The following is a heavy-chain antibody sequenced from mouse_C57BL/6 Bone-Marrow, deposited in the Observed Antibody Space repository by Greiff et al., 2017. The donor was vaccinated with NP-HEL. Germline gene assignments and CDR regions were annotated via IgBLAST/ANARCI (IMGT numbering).Heavy chain of an antibody. CDR1: GYTFTDYN. V-gene: IGHV1-18*01. CDR3: ARWGDSYWYFDV. CDR2: INPNNGGT. D-gene: IGHD3-3*01. J-gene: IGHJ1*03. Sequence: VQLKESGPELVKPGASVKIPCKASGYTFTDYNMDWVKQSHGKSLEWIGDINPNNGGTIYNQKSKGKATLTVDKSSSTAYMELRSLTSEDTAVYYCARWGDSYWYFDVWGTGTTVTVSS.